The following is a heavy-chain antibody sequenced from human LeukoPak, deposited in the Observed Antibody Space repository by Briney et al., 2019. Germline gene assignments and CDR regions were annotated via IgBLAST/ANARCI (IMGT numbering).Heavy chain of an antibody. Sequence: GGSLRLSCAASGFTFRSYGMHWVRQAPGKGLEWVAFTRYDGNNKYYADSVKGRFTISRDNSKNTVYLQMNSLRAEDTAVYYCAKDPTHFRVWDDYDNTRLNYWGQGTLVTVSS. D-gene: IGHD3-22*01. CDR1: GFTFRSYG. J-gene: IGHJ4*02. V-gene: IGHV3-30*02. CDR2: TRYDGNNK. CDR3: AKDPTHFRVWDDYDNTRLNY.